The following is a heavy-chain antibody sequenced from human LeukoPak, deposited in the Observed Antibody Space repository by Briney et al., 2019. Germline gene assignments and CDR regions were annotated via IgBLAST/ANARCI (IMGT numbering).Heavy chain of an antibody. D-gene: IGHD1-26*01. Sequence: GGSLRLSCAASGFTFSSYGMHWVRQAPGKGLEWVAVISYDGSNKYYADSVKGLFTISRDNSKNTLYLQMNSLRAEDTAVYYCAKEYGGSYALDYWGQGTLVTVSS. CDR1: GFTFSSYG. V-gene: IGHV3-30*18. CDR2: ISYDGSNK. J-gene: IGHJ4*02. CDR3: AKEYGGSYALDY.